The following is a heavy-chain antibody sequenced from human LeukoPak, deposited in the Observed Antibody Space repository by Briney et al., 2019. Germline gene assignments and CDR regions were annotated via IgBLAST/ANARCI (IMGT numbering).Heavy chain of an antibody. CDR2: INTNTGNP. CDR1: GYTFTSYG. D-gene: IGHD3-10*01. CDR3: ARETQLLRFGELLYLDY. J-gene: IGHJ4*02. V-gene: IGHV7-4-1*02. Sequence: GASVKVSCKASGYTFTSYGISWVRQAPGQGLEWMGWINTNTGNPTYAQGFTGRFVFSLDTSVSTAYLQISSLKAEDTAVYYCARETQLLRFGELLYLDYWGQGTLVTVSS.